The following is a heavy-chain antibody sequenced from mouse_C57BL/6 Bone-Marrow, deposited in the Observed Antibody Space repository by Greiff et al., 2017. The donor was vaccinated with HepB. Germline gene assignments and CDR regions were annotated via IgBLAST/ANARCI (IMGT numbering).Heavy chain of an antibody. Sequence: QVQLQQPGAELVKPGASVKMSCKASGYTFTSYWLTWVKQRPGHGLEWIGDIYPGSGSTNYNEKFKSKATLTVDTSSSTANMQLSSLTSEDSAVYYCARLGVYYDYDGPCFDFGGQGTTLTVSS. CDR3: ARLGVYYDYDGPCFDF. V-gene: IGHV1-55*01. D-gene: IGHD2-4*01. CDR1: GYTFTSYW. CDR2: IYPGSGST. J-gene: IGHJ2*01.